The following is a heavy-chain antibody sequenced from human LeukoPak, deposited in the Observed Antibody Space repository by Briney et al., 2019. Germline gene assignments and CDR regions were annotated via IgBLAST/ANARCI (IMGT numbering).Heavy chain of an antibody. Sequence: GGSLRLSCAASGFTFSSYSSNWVRQAPGEGPEWVSHISSGSSAILYADSVRGRFTISRANAKNSLYMQMIRLRGEDTAVYSCAREPRYCGGDWGDFDIWGQGTLVTVSS. CDR3: AREPRYCGGDWGDFDI. CDR1: GFTFSSYS. V-gene: IGHV3-48*01. J-gene: IGHJ3*02. CDR2: ISSGSSAI. D-gene: IGHD2-21*02.